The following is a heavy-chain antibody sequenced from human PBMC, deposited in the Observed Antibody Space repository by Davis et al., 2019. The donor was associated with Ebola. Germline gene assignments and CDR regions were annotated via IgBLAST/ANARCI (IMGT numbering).Heavy chain of an antibody. D-gene: IGHD3-10*01. CDR1: GFTFSNYS. V-gene: IGHV3-21*06. CDR3: ARTGSGSGSYSNFYYHGLDV. J-gene: IGHJ6*02. CDR2: ISSSSSYA. Sequence: GESLKISCAASGFTFSNYSMNWVRQAPGKGLEWVSSISSSSSYAYHGDSVKGRFSISRGNGQHSLYLQMNSLRVEDTAVYYCARTGSGSGSYSNFYYHGLDVWGQGTTVTVSS.